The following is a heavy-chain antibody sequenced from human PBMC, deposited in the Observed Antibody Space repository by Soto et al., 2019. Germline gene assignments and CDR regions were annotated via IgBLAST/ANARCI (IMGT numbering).Heavy chain of an antibody. V-gene: IGHV1-2*02. J-gene: IGHJ6*02. CDR2: INPNSGGT. CDR3: ARDLTMVRGVNGYYYYGMDV. D-gene: IGHD3-10*01. Sequence: ASVKVSCKASGYTFTGYYMHWVRQAPGQGLEWMGWINPNSGGTNYAQKFQGRVTMTRDTSISTAYMELNRLRSDDTAVYYCARDLTMVRGVNGYYYYGMDVWGQGTTVTVSS. CDR1: GYTFTGYY.